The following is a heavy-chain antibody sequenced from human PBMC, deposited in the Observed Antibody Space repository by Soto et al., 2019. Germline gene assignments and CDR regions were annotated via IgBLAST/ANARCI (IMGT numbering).Heavy chain of an antibody. CDR2: IYYSGST. V-gene: IGHV4-59*01. CDR1: GGSISSYY. Sequence: SETLSLTCTVSGGSISSYYWSWIRQPPGKGLEWIGYIYYSGSTNYNPSLKSRVTISVDTSKNQFSLKLSSVTAADTAVYYCARGYYDFWSGLYYYMDVWGKGTTVTVSS. J-gene: IGHJ6*03. D-gene: IGHD3-3*01. CDR3: ARGYYDFWSGLYYYMDV.